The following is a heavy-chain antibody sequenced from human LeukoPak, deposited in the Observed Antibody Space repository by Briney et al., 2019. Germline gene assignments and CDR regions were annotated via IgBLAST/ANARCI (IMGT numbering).Heavy chain of an antibody. CDR1: GFTFDDYG. J-gene: IGHJ4*02. D-gene: IGHD3-3*02. Sequence: PGGSLRLSCAASGFTFDDYGMSWVRQAPGKGLEWVSGINWNSGSIGYADSVKGRFTISRGNAKNSLYLQMNSLRAEDTALYYCAKDTGKLVLETQLFDYWGQGTLVTVSS. CDR2: INWNSGSI. V-gene: IGHV3-20*04. CDR3: AKDTGKLVLETQLFDY.